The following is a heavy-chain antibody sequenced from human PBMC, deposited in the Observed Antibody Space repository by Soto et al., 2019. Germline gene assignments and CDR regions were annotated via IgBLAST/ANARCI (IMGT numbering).Heavy chain of an antibody. CDR1: GFTFSRYA. J-gene: IGHJ5*02. CDR2: IRGSGGST. V-gene: IGHV3-23*01. Sequence: GGSLRLSCAASGFTFSRYARSRIRQAPGTGLEWGSAIRGSGGSTYYGDSVKGWFTISRDNSKNTVYLQMNRLRGDDTAVYVCAKGWLEWLSRLYGFCPWRKQTLVAASS. CDR3: AKGWLEWLSRLYGFCP. D-gene: IGHD3-3*01.